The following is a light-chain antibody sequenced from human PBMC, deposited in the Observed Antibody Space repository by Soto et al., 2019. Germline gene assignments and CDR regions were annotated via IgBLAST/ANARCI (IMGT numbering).Light chain of an antibody. CDR3: QQYNNWPTTT. CDR2: GAS. J-gene: IGKJ5*01. CDR1: QSVSSN. Sequence: EIVMTQSPATLSVSPGERATLSCRASQSVSSNLAWYQQIPGQAPRLLIYGASTRATGIPARFSGSGSGTEFTLTISSLQSEDFAVYYCQQYNNWPTTTFGQGTRLEIK. V-gene: IGKV3-15*01.